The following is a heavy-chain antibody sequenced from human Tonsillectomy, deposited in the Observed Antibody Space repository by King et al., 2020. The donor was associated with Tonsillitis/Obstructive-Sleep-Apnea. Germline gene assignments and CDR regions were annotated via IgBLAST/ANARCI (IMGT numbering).Heavy chain of an antibody. V-gene: IGHV4-4*02. CDR3: ARGNCNSTSCMNSLDY. Sequence: QLQESGPGLVKPSGTLSLTCAVSGGSISSSNWWTWVRQPPGKGLKWIGEIYHSGSTNYNPSLKSRVTISVDKSKNQFSLKLSSVTAADTAGYYFARGNCNSTSCMNSLDYWGQGTLVTVSS. CDR2: IYHSGST. CDR1: GGSISSSNW. D-gene: IGHD2-2*01. J-gene: IGHJ4*02.